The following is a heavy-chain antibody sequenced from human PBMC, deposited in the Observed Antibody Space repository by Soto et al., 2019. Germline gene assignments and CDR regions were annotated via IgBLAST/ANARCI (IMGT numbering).Heavy chain of an antibody. CDR3: ARIPPGSIFYFDY. CDR1: GYTFTGYY. D-gene: IGHD2-2*02. V-gene: IGHV1-2*04. Sequence: GASVKVSCKASGYTFTGYYMHWVRQAPGQGLEWMGWINPNSGGTNYAQKFQGWVTISADKSISTAYLQWSSLKASDTAMYYCARIPPGSIFYFDYWGQGTLVTVSS. J-gene: IGHJ4*02. CDR2: INPNSGGT.